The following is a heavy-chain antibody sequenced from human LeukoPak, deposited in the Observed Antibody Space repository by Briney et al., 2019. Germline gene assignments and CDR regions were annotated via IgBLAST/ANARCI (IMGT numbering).Heavy chain of an antibody. Sequence: GGSLRLSCAASGFTFSSYSMNGVRQAPRKGLKCVSYISSSKSYIYYADSVKGRFTISRDNAKNSLYLKMNSLRAEDTAVYYCARYYGSGSYYTDYWGQGTLVTVSS. CDR2: ISSSKSYI. V-gene: IGHV3-21*01. CDR1: GFTFSSYS. CDR3: ARYYGSGSYYTDY. D-gene: IGHD3-10*01. J-gene: IGHJ4*02.